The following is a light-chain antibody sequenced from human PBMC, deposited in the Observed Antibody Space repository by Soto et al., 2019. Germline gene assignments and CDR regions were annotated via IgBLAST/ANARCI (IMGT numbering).Light chain of an antibody. Sequence: EIVLTQSPATLSLSPGERATLSCRASQTVSNSYLAWYQQKPGQAPRLLIYGTSSRATGIPDRFSGSGSGTDFTLTINRLEPEDFAVYYCQQYGSSRTFGQGTKVDIK. J-gene: IGKJ1*01. CDR1: QTVSNSY. CDR2: GTS. CDR3: QQYGSSRT. V-gene: IGKV3-20*01.